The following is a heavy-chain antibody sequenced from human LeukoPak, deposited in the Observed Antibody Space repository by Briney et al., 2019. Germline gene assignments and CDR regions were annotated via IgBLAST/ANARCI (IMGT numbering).Heavy chain of an antibody. CDR3: ARGRTSGAFDI. CDR2: ISYDGSNK. J-gene: IGHJ3*02. Sequence: PGGSLRLSCAASGFTVSSNYMSWVRQAPGKGLEWVAVISYDGSNKYYADSVKGRFTISRDNSKNTLYLQMNSLRAEDTAVYYCARGRTSGAFDIWGQGTMVTVSS. CDR1: GFTVSSNY. D-gene: IGHD1-1*01. V-gene: IGHV3-30-3*01.